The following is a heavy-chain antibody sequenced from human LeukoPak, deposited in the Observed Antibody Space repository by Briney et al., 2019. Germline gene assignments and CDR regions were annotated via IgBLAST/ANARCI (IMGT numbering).Heavy chain of an antibody. CDR2: IIPIFCTA. D-gene: IGHD3-22*01. V-gene: IGHV1-69*05. CDR3: ARELGMDYYDSSGYLVYYFDY. Sequence: ASVKVSCKASGGTLSSYAISWVRQAPGQGLEWMGGIIPIFCTANYAQKFQGRVTITTDESTSTAYMELSSLRSEDTAVYYCARELGMDYYDSSGYLVYYFDYWGQGTLVTVSS. CDR1: GGTLSSYA. J-gene: IGHJ4*02.